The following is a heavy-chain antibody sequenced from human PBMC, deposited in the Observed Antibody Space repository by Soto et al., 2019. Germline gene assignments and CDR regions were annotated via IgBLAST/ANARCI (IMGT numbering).Heavy chain of an antibody. CDR1: GFTFSSYS. J-gene: IGHJ6*02. Sequence: PGGSLRLSCAASGFTFSSYSMNWVRQAPGKGLEWVSSISSSSSYIYYADSVKGRFTISRDNAKNSLYLQMNSLRAEDTAVYYCARDFPTSSGLYGMDVWGQGTTVTVS. D-gene: IGHD6-19*01. CDR2: ISSSSSYI. V-gene: IGHV3-21*01. CDR3: ARDFPTSSGLYGMDV.